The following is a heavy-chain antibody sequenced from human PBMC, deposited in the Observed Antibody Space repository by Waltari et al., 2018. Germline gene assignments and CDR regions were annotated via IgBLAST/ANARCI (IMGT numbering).Heavy chain of an antibody. CDR2: IYYSGST. J-gene: IGHJ3*01. CDR1: GGSISSSSYY. D-gene: IGHD3-22*01. Sequence: QLQLQESGPGLVKPSETLSLTRTVSGGSISSSSYYWGWIRQPPGKGLEWIGSIYYSGSTHYNPSLKSRVTISVDTSKNQFSLKLSSVTAADTAVYYCARRVVSETYYYDSSGYYNWGQGTMVTVSS. CDR3: ARRVVSETYYYDSSGYYN. V-gene: IGHV4-39*01.